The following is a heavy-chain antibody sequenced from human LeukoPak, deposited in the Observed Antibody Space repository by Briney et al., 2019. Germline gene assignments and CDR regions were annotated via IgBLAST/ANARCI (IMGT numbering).Heavy chain of an antibody. V-gene: IGHV4-4*07. CDR1: GYSISSYS. CDR3: ARGAGYYYDSSGYYYLDY. CDR2: FYSSGST. D-gene: IGHD3-22*01. Sequence: PSETLSLTCTVSGYSISSYSWSWIRQPAGKGPEWIGRFYSSGSTNYNPSLKSRVTISVDTSKNQFSLKLSSVTAADTAVYYCARGAGYYYDSSGYYYLDYWGQGTLVTVSS. J-gene: IGHJ4*02.